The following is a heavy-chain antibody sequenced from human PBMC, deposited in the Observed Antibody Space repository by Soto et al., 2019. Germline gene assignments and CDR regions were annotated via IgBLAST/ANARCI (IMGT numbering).Heavy chain of an antibody. CDR2: INPNSGGT. Sequence: ASAKVSCKASSVNYLRWVRQAPGQGLEWMGWINPNSGGTHYAEQFQGRVTMTWDTSISTVYMELNSLTSDDTAVYYCAREEATAGNDCFDYWGQGPLVTGSS. CDR3: AREEATAGNDCFDY. V-gene: IGHV1-2*02. D-gene: IGHD6-13*01. J-gene: IGHJ4*02. CDR1: SVNY.